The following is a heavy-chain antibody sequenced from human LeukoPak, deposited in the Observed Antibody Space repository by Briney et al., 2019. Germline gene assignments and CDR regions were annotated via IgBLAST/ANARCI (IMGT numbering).Heavy chain of an antibody. J-gene: IGHJ6*03. D-gene: IGHD3-10*01. Sequence: PGGSLRLSCAASGFTVRSNYMSWVRQAPGKGLEWVSVIYSGGSTNYADSVKGRFTISRDNSKNTLYLQMNSLRADDTAVYYCARVYYGSGSLYYYYYMDVWGKGTTVTISS. CDR2: IYSGGST. CDR3: ARVYYGSGSLYYYYYMDV. CDR1: GFTVRSNY. V-gene: IGHV3-53*01.